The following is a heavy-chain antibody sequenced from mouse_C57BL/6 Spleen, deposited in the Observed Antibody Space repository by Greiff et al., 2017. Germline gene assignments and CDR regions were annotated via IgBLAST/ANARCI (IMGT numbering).Heavy chain of an antibody. J-gene: IGHJ4*01. CDR1: GYAFSSYR. V-gene: IGHV1-80*01. CDR3: ASVEISWIDY. CDR2: IYPGDGDT. D-gene: IGHD5-1-1*01. Sequence: QVQLQQSGAELVKPGASVKISCKASGYAFSSYRMNWVKQRHGKGLEWIGQIYPGDGDTNYNGKFKGKATLNADKSSRTAYMQLSSLTSDDSAVCFCASVEISWIDYWGQGTSVTVSS.